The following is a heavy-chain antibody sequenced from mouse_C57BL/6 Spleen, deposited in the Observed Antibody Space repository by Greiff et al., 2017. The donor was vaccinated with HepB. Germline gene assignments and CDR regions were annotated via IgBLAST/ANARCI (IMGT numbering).Heavy chain of an antibody. CDR3: ARHGTTVVADWYFDV. D-gene: IGHD1-1*01. J-gene: IGHJ1*03. CDR1: GFNIKDYY. CDR2: IDPEDGET. Sequence: DVQLQESGAELVKPGASVKLSCTASGFNIKDYYMHWVKQRTEQGLEWIGRIDPEDGETKYAPKFQGKATITADTSSNTAYLQLSSLTSEDTAVYYCARHGTTVVADWYFDVWGTGTTVTVSS. V-gene: IGHV14-2*01.